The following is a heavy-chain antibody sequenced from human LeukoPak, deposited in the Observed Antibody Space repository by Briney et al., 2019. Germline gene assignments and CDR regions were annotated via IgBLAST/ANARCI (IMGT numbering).Heavy chain of an antibody. Sequence: GGSLRLSCAASGFTFSSYWMHWVRQAPGKGLESVSRINTDGTVTTYADSVKGRFTVSRYNDDNTMFLQMNSVRDENTAVSYCATKQWLAPPPDSWGQGTPVTVSS. CDR2: INTDGTVT. V-gene: IGHV3-74*01. CDR3: ATKQWLAPPPDS. CDR1: GFTFSSYW. J-gene: IGHJ4*02. D-gene: IGHD6-19*01.